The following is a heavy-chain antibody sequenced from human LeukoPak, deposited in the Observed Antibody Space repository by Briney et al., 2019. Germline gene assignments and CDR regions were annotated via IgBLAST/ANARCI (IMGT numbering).Heavy chain of an antibody. D-gene: IGHD2-2*01. CDR2: IRYDGSNK. J-gene: IGHJ4*02. CDR1: GFTFSSYG. CDR3: AKERDCSSTSCPFDY. Sequence: GRSLRLSCAASGFTFSSYGMHWVRQAPGKGLEWVAFIRYDGSNKYYADSVKGRFTISRDNSKNTLYLQMNSLRAEDAAVYYCAKERDCSSTSCPFDYWGQGTLVTVSS. V-gene: IGHV3-30*02.